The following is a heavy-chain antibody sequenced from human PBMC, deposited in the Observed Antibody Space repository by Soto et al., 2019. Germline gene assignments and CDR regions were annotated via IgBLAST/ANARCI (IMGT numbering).Heavy chain of an antibody. D-gene: IGHD6-13*01. V-gene: IGHV5-10-1*01. CDR1: GYSFTSYW. J-gene: IGHJ4*02. CDR3: ARLQAAAGDNDLTFDY. CDR2: IDPSDSYT. Sequence: GESLKISCKGSGYSFTSYWISWVRQMPGKGLEWMGRIDPSDSYTNYSPSFQGHVTISADKSIGTAYLQWSSLKASDTAIYYCARLQAAAGDNDLTFDYWGQGTLVTV.